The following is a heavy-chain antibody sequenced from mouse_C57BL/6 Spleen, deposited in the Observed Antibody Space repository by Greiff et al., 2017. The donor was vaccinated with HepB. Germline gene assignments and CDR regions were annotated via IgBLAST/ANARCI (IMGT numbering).Heavy chain of an antibody. V-gene: IGHV1-15*01. D-gene: IGHD2-2*01. Sequence: VQLQQSGAELVRPGASVTLSCKASGYTFTDYEMHWVKQTPVHGLEWIGAIDPETGGTAYNQKFKGKAILTADKSSSTAYMELRSLTSEDSAVYYCTRGGRVYYGDDGRYFDVWGTGTTVTVSS. CDR1: GYTFTDYE. J-gene: IGHJ1*03. CDR2: IDPETGGT. CDR3: TRGGRVYYGDDGRYFDV.